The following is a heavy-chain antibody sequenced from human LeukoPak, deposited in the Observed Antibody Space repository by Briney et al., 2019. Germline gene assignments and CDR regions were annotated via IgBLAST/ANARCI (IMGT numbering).Heavy chain of an antibody. CDR2: ISSSSSYI. D-gene: IGHD3-22*01. V-gene: IGHV3-21*01. CDR1: GFTFSSNS. CDR3: ARDLIVVPRAFDI. Sequence: PGGSLTLSCAASGFTFSSNSMNWVRQAPGKGLEWVSSISSSSSYIYYADSVKGRFTISRDNAKNSLYLQMNSLRAEDTAVYYCARDLIVVPRAFDIWGQGTMVTVSS. J-gene: IGHJ3*02.